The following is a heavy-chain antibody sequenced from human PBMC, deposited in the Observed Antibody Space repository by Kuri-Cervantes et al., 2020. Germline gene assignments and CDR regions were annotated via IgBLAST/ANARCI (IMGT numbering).Heavy chain of an antibody. V-gene: IGHV3-33*06. Sequence: LSLTCAASGFTFSSYGMHWVRQAPGKGLEWAAVIWYDGSNKYYADSVKGRFTISRDNSKNTLYLQMNSLRAEDTAVYYCAKDYGSYYGGGRYYYYGMDVWGQGTTVTVSS. CDR1: GFTFSSYG. D-gene: IGHD1-26*01. CDR3: AKDYGSYYGGGRYYYYGMDV. J-gene: IGHJ6*02. CDR2: IWYDGSNK.